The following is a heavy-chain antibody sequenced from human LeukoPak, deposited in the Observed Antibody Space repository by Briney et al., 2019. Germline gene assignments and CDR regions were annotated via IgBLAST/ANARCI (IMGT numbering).Heavy chain of an antibody. D-gene: IGHD2-2*02. V-gene: IGHV4-59*12. CDR2: IYYSGST. J-gene: IGHJ6*03. CDR3: ARRGRAIVVVPAAIRPYYYYYYMDV. CDR1: GGSISNYY. Sequence: SESLSLTCTVSGGSISNYYWSWIRQPPGKGLEWVGYIYYSGSTNYKPSLKSRVTISVDTSKNQFSLKLSSVTAADTAVYYCARRGRAIVVVPAAIRPYYYYYYMDVWGKGTTVTVSS.